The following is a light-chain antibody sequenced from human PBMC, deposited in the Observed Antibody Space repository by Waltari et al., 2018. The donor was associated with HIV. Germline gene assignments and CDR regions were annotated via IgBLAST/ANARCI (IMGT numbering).Light chain of an antibody. J-gene: IGKJ2*01. Sequence: DIVMTQSPDSLTVSLCDRATINCKSSQSLLNTSNNKNYLAWFRQKPGQPPDLLIYWASTRESGVPDRFSGSGSGTNFTLTINRLQAEDVAVYYCHQYYGALYTFGRGTKLEI. CDR2: WAS. CDR1: QSLLNTSNNKNY. V-gene: IGKV4-1*01. CDR3: HQYYGALYT.